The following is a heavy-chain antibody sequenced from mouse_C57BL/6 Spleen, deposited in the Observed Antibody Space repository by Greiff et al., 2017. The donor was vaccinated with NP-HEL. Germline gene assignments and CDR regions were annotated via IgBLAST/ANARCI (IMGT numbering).Heavy chain of an antibody. V-gene: IGHV3-6*01. D-gene: IGHD2-4*01. CDR1: GYSITSGYY. Sequence: EVKLQESGPGLVKPSQSLSLTCSVTGYSITSGYYWNWIRQFPGNKLEWMGYISYDGSNNYNPSLKNRISITRDTSKNQFFLKLNSVTTEDTATYYCATFYYDSFAYWGQGTLVTVSA. CDR3: ATFYYDSFAY. CDR2: ISYDGSN. J-gene: IGHJ3*01.